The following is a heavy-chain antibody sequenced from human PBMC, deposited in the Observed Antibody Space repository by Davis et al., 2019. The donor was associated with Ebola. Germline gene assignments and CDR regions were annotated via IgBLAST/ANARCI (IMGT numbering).Heavy chain of an antibody. Sequence: AASVKVSCKASGYTFTSYAMHWVRQAPGQRLEWMGWINAGNGNTKYSQKFQGRVTITRDTSASTAYMELSSLRSEDTAVYYCARALGSSSSHDYWGQGTLVTVSS. CDR2: INAGNGNT. D-gene: IGHD6-13*01. CDR3: ARALGSSSSHDY. CDR1: GYTFTSYA. J-gene: IGHJ4*02. V-gene: IGHV1-3*01.